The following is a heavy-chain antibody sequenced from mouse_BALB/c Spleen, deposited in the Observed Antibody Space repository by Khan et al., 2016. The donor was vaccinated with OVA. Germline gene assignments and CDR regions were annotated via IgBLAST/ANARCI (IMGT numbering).Heavy chain of an antibody. CDR1: GFNIKDTY. CDR2: ITPANGNT. D-gene: IGHD2-3*01. Sequence: EVQLQESGAELVKPGASVKLSCTASGFNIKDTYIHWVKRRPEQGLEWIGRITPANGNTEYDPKFQGKATMRADTSSNTAYLQLSSLTSGDTAVYYCDRPSYDPRNFDVWGAGTTVTVSS. J-gene: IGHJ1*01. CDR3: DRPSYDPRNFDV. V-gene: IGHV14-3*02.